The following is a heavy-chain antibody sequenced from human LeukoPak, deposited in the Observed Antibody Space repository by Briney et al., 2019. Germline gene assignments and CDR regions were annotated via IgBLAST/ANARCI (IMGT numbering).Heavy chain of an antibody. CDR1: GFTFSSYW. CDR3: AKEYYYDSSGPVDY. Sequence: GGSLRLSCAASGFTFSSYWMTWVRQAPGKGLEWVSAISGSGGSTYYADSVKGRFTISRDNSKNTLYLQMNSLRAEDTAVYYCAKEYYYDSSGPVDYWGQGTLVTVSS. J-gene: IGHJ4*02. D-gene: IGHD3-22*01. CDR2: ISGSGGST. V-gene: IGHV3-23*01.